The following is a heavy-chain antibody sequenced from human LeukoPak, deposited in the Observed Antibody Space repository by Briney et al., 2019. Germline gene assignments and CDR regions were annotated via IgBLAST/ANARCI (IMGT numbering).Heavy chain of an antibody. J-gene: IGHJ6*03. V-gene: IGHV4-34*01. CDR1: GGSFSGYY. Sequence: PSETLSLTCAVYGGSFSGYYWSWIRQPPGKGLEWIGEINHSGSTNYNPSLTSRVTISVDTSKNQFSLKLSSVTAADTAVYYCAREKAARSLYYYYYMDVWGKGTTVTVSS. CDR2: INHSGST. D-gene: IGHD6-6*01. CDR3: AREKAARSLYYYYYMDV.